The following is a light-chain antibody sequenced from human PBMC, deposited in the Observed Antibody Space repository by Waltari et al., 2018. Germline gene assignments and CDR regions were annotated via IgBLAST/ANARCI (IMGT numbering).Light chain of an antibody. CDR3: QHYVRLPVT. J-gene: IGKJ1*01. CDR2: GAS. CDR1: QSVSRA. V-gene: IGKV3-20*01. Sequence: EIVLTQSPDPLSLSPGERVTLSCRASQSVSRALAWYQQKPGQAPRRLIYGASSRATGIPDRFSGSGSGTDFSLTISRLEPEDFAVYYCQHYVRLPVTFGQGTKVEIK.